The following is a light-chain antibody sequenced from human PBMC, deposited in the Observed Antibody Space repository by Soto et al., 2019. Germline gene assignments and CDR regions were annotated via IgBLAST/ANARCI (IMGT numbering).Light chain of an antibody. CDR2: EVT. CDR1: SGDIGSYNR. V-gene: IGLV2-14*01. CDR3: SSYTNINTRACV. J-gene: IGLJ1*01. Sequence: ALTQPASVSGSPGQSITISCTGTSGDIGSYNRVSWYQQHPGKAPKLIIYEVTDRPSGVSNRFSGSKSGNTASLTISGLQSEDEAEYYCSSYTNINTRACVFGTGTK.